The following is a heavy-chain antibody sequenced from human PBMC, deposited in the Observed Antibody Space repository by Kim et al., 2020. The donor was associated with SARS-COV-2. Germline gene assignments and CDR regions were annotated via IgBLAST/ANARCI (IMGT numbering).Heavy chain of an antibody. CDR2: IGTAGDT. D-gene: IGHD3-10*01. V-gene: IGHV3-13*01. CDR1: GFTFSSYD. CDR3: ARGLLYYGSGSYYKQNYYFDY. Sequence: GGSLRLSCAASGFTFSSYDMHWVRQATGKGLEWVSAIGTAGDTYYPGSVKGRFTISRENAKNSLYLQMNSLRAGDTAVYYCARGLLYYGSGSYYKQNYYFDYWGQGTLVTVSS. J-gene: IGHJ4*02.